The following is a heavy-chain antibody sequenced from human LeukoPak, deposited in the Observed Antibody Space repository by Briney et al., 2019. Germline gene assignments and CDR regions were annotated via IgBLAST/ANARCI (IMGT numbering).Heavy chain of an antibody. CDR3: AKDVYYYDSSGYYGTTFDY. CDR1: GFTFSSYA. V-gene: IGHV3-23*01. J-gene: IGHJ4*02. D-gene: IGHD3-22*01. CDR2: IGASGGTT. Sequence: GGSLRLSCAASGFTFSSYAMSWVRQAPGKGLEWVSVIGASGGTTYYADSVKGRFTISRDNSKNTLYLQMNSLRAEDTAVYYCAKDVYYYDSSGYYGTTFDYWGQGTLVTVSS.